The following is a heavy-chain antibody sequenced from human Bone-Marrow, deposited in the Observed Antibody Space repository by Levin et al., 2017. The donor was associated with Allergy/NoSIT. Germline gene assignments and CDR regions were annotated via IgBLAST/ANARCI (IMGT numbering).Heavy chain of an antibody. CDR1: GGSVSSNDYH. D-gene: IGHD1-1*01. V-gene: IGHV4-61*08. CDR2: VYYSGST. Sequence: SETLSLTCTVSGGSVSSNDYHWSWIRQPPGKGLEWIGYVYYSGSTSYNPSLNTRVTMSLDTSQNQSSLELSFVIAADTAVYYCARGEYNYGMDVWGQGITVTVSS. J-gene: IGHJ6*02. CDR3: ARGEYNYGMDV.